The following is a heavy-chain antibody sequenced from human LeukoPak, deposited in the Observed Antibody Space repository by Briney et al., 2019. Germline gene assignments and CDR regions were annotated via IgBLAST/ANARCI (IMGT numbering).Heavy chain of an antibody. CDR1: GFTFSSHT. CDR2: ISSSSSTR. D-gene: IGHD4-17*01. CDR3: ARPYGDH. V-gene: IGHV3-48*04. J-gene: IGHJ5*02. Sequence: GGSLRLSCAASGFTFSSHTMNWVRQAPGKGLEWVSYISSSSSTRYYADSVKGRFTISRDNAKSSLYLQMNSLRAEDTAIYYCARPYGDHWGQGTLVTVSS.